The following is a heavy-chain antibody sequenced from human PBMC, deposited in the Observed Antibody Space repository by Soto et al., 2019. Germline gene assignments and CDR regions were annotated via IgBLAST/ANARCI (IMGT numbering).Heavy chain of an antibody. CDR1: GYSFRTHG. CDR2: ISTYDDKT. V-gene: IGHV1-18*01. D-gene: IGHD2-15*01. CDR3: ARDLGYCNSSGCFRNWFDP. J-gene: IGHJ5*02. Sequence: QVQLVQSGAEVTTPGASVKVSCRASGYSFRTHGISWVRQAPGQGLEWMGWISTYDDKTNFPQKFQGRITMTTDTSTSTAYMELRSLRSDDTAVYFCARDLGYCNSSGCFRNWFDPWGQGTLVTGSS.